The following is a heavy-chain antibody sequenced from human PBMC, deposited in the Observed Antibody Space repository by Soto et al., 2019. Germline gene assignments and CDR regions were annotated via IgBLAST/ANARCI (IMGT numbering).Heavy chain of an antibody. CDR3: ASMDTAMVTYGMDV. V-gene: IGHV3-21*01. J-gene: IGHJ6*02. CDR1: GFTFSSYS. D-gene: IGHD5-18*01. Sequence: GGSLRLSCAASGFTFSSYSMNWVRQAPGKGLEWVSSISSSSSYIYYADSVKGRFTISRDNAKNSLYLQMNSLRAEDTAVYYCASMDTAMVTYGMDVWGQGTTVTVSS. CDR2: ISSSSSYI.